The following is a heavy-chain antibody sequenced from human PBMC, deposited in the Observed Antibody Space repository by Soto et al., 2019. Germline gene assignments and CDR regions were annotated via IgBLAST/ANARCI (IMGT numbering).Heavy chain of an antibody. CDR1: GYNFTSYA. J-gene: IGHJ6*02. V-gene: IGHV1-3*01. CDR2: INAGNGNT. Sequence: ASVKVSCKDSGYNFTSYAMHWVRQAPGQRLEWLGWINAGNGNTKYTQKFQGRVTITRDNSASTAYMELSRLRSEDTAVYYCARGFYDFWCGYHGMDVWGQGTTVTVSS. CDR3: ARGFYDFWCGYHGMDV. D-gene: IGHD3-3*01.